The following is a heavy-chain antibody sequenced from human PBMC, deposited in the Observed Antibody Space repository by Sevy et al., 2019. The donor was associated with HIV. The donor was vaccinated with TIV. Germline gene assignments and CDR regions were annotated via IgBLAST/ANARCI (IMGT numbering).Heavy chain of an antibody. CDR2: ISSSSSYI. D-gene: IGHD6-13*01. J-gene: IGHJ4*02. Sequence: GGSLRLSCAASGFTFSSYSMNWVRQAPGKGLEWVSSISSSSSYIYYADSVKGRFTISRDNAKNSLYLQMNSLRAEDTAVYYCAREGGGVIAAAGDYLGQRTLVTVSS. CDR3: AREGGGVIAAAGDY. V-gene: IGHV3-21*01. CDR1: GFTFSSYS.